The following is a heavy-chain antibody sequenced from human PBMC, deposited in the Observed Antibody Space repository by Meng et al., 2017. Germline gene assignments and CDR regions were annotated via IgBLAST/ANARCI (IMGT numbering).Heavy chain of an antibody. D-gene: IGHD3-22*01. CDR1: VGSFSGYY. CDR3: ARVRYYYDSSGYYATSYYFDY. J-gene: IGHJ4*02. CDR2: INHSGST. Sequence: QVRVNPLGAGLVQPSGPLVLTCAVYVGSFSGYYWSWIRQPPGKGLEWIGEINHSGSTNYNPSLKSRVTISVDTSKNQFSLKLSSVTAADTAVYYCARVRYYYDSSGYYATSYYFDYWGQGTLVTVSS. V-gene: IGHV4-34*01.